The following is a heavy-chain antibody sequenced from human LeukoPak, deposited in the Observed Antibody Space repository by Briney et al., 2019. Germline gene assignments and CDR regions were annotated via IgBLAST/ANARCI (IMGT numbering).Heavy chain of an antibody. V-gene: IGHV1-69*13. CDR1: GGTFISYA. D-gene: IGHD3-10*01. CDR2: IIPIFGTA. CDR3: ARGNYGSGSYPHFSY. Sequence: SVKVSCKASGGTFISYAISWVRQAPGQGLEWMGGIIPIFGTANYAQTFQGRVTITADESTSTAYLELSSLRSEDTAVYYCARGNYGSGSYPHFSYWGQGTLVTVSS. J-gene: IGHJ4*02.